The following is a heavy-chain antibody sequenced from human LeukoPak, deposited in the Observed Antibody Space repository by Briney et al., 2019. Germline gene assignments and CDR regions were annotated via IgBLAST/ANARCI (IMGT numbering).Heavy chain of an antibody. J-gene: IGHJ3*02. V-gene: IGHV3-23*01. Sequence: GGSLRLSCAASGFTFSSYAMSWVRQAPGKGLEWVSAISGSGGSTYYADSVEGRFTISRDNAKNSLYLQMNSLRAEDTAVYYCARGVYYQLLSDAFDIWGQGTMVTVSS. CDR1: GFTFSSYA. D-gene: IGHD2-2*01. CDR3: ARGVYYQLLSDAFDI. CDR2: ISGSGGST.